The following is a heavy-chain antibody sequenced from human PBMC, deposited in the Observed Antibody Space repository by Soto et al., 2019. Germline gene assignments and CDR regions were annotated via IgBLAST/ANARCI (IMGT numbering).Heavy chain of an antibody. CDR3: ASLFRYCSSTSCYLSYYYYYYMDV. D-gene: IGHD2-2*01. V-gene: IGHV4-39*01. CDR1: GGSISSSSYY. CDR2: IYYSGST. Sequence: SETLSLTCTVSGGSISSSSYYWGWIRQPPGKGLEWIGSIYYSGSTYYNPSLKSRVTISVDTSKNQFSLKLSSVTAADTAVYYCASLFRYCSSTSCYLSYYYYYYMDVWGKGTTVTVSS. J-gene: IGHJ6*03.